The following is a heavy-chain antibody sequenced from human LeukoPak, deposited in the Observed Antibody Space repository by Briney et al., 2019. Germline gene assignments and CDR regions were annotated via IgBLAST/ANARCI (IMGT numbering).Heavy chain of an antibody. CDR3: ARDHLIAARPNGWNY. D-gene: IGHD6-6*01. Sequence: GGSLRLSCTASGFTINTNSMNWVRQAPGKGLEWISYISSRSSAIYYAASVKGRFTISRDNAKNSLYLQMNSLRAEDTAVYYCARDHLIAARPNGWNYWGQGTLVTVSS. CDR1: GFTINTNS. J-gene: IGHJ4*02. CDR2: ISSRSSAI. V-gene: IGHV3-48*01.